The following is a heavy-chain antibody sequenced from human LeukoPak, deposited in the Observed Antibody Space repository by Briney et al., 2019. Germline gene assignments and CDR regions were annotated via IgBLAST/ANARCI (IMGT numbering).Heavy chain of an antibody. CDR1: GFTFSSYA. CDR2: ASGSGGST. V-gene: IGHV3-23*01. CDR3: AKDLGSVVTPPSLDS. J-gene: IGHJ4*02. D-gene: IGHD4-23*01. Sequence: GGSLRLSCAASGFTFSSYAMSWVRRAPGKGLEWVSAASGSGGSTYYADSVKGRFTISRDNSKNTLYLQMNSLRAEDTAVYYCAKDLGSVVTPPSLDSWGQGTLVTVSS.